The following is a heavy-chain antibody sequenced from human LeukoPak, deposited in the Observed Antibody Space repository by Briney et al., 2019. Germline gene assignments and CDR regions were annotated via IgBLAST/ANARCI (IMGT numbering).Heavy chain of an antibody. CDR1: GGSISSSNW. V-gene: IGHV4-4*02. J-gene: IGHJ4*02. CDR3: ARGRGSYDVYYFDC. CDR2: IYHSGST. Sequence: PSETLSLTCAVSGGSISSSNWWSWVRQPPGKGLEWIGEIYHSGSTNYNPSLKSRVTISVDKSKNQFSLKLSSVTAADTAVYYCARGRGSYDVYYFDCWGQGTLVTVSS. D-gene: IGHD1-26*01.